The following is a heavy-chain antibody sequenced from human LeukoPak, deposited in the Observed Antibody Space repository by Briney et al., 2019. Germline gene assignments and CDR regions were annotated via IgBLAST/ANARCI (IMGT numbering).Heavy chain of an antibody. D-gene: IGHD2-2*01. CDR1: GFTFSSYW. CDR2: IKQDGSEK. V-gene: IGHV3-7*03. CDR3: ARDRGYCSSTSCLPYYYYGMDV. Sequence: GRSLRLSCAASGFTFSSYWMSWVRQAPGKGLEWVANIKQDGSEKYYVDSVKGRFTISRDNAKNSLYLQMNSLRAEDTAVYYCARDRGYCSSTSCLPYYYYGMDVWGKGTTVTVSS. J-gene: IGHJ6*04.